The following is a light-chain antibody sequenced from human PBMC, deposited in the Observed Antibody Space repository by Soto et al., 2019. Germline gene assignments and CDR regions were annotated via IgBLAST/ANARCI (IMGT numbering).Light chain of an antibody. CDR2: GAS. Sequence: EIGMTQSPAALSVSPGETIRLSCRASQIINSDVAWYQQKVGQTPRLLIHGASTRATGIAARFSGSGSGTEFTLTISGLQSEDFATYYCQQYNNWPVTFGGGTTGDNK. J-gene: IGKJ4*01. CDR3: QQYNNWPVT. V-gene: IGKV3D-15*01. CDR1: QIINSD.